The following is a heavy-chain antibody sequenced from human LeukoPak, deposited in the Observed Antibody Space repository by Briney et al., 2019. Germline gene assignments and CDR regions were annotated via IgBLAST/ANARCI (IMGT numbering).Heavy chain of an antibody. V-gene: IGHV5-51*01. CDR1: GSSFTNYW. Sequence: GESLQISCQGSGSSFTNYWIGWVRQLPGKGLEWMGIIYPGDSDIRYSPSFQGQVTTSADKSISTAYLQWSSLKASDTAMYYCARGPRYFDPWGQGTLVSVSS. CDR3: ARGPRYFDP. J-gene: IGHJ5*02. D-gene: IGHD2-15*01. CDR2: IYPGDSDI.